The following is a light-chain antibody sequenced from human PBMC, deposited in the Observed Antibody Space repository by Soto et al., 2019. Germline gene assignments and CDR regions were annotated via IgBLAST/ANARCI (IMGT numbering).Light chain of an antibody. Sequence: QSALTQPASVSGSPGQSVTISCTGPRSDIGDSNFISWYQHSPGKAPRLLIYQVNNRPSGVSGRFSGSKAGNTASLTISGLPDDDEADYFCASFRSGTILVFGSGTKVTVL. CDR1: RSDIGDSNF. CDR3: ASFRSGTILV. CDR2: QVN. V-gene: IGLV2-14*01. J-gene: IGLJ1*01.